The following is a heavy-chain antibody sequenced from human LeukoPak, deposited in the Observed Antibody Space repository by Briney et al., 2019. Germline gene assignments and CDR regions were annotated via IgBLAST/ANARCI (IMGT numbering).Heavy chain of an antibody. CDR1: GFTFSSYW. V-gene: IGHV3-74*01. CDR3: AREVCIGGSCSVFDY. CDR2: INSDGSSR. D-gene: IGHD2-15*01. Sequence: GGSLRPSCAASGFTFSSYWMHWVRQAPGKGLVWVSRINSDGSSRTYADSVKGRFTISRDNAKNTLSLQMNSLRTEDTAVYYCAREVCIGGSCSVFDYWGQGTLVTVSS. J-gene: IGHJ4*02.